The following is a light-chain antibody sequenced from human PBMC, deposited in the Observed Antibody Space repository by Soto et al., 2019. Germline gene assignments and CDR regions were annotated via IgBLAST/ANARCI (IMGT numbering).Light chain of an antibody. CDR2: EGS. CDR3: CSYAGSGTFEV. V-gene: IGLV2-23*03. J-gene: IGLJ2*01. CDR1: SSDVGSYNL. Sequence: QSALTQPASVSGSPGQSITISCTGTSSDVGSYNLVSWYQQHPGKAPKLMIYEGSKRPSGVSNRFSGSKSGNTASLTISGLQAEDEADYYCCSYAGSGTFEVFGGGTQLTVL.